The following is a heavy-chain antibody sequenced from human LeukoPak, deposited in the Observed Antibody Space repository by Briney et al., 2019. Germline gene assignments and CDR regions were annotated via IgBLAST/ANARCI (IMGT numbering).Heavy chain of an antibody. CDR2: ISGRGDST. V-gene: IGHV3-23*01. D-gene: IGHD6-6*01. J-gene: IGHJ4*02. CDR3: AKDRLIAARLDY. Sequence: GGSLRLSCAASGFTFSSYAMSWVRQAPGKGLEWVSAISGRGDSTYYVDSVKGRFTISRDNSKNTLYMQMNSLRAEDTAIYYCAKDRLIAARLDYWGQGTLVTVSS. CDR1: GFTFSSYA.